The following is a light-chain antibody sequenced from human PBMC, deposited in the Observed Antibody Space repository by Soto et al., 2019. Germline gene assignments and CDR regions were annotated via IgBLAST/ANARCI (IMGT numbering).Light chain of an antibody. CDR1: QSISSW. J-gene: IGKJ1*01. CDR3: QQYNSYPWP. CDR2: EAS. V-gene: IGKV1-5*03. Sequence: DIQMPQSPSTLSASVGDRGTITCRASQSISSWSHWYQQKPAKAPKILIYEASSLEGGVPSRFSGSGSGTEFTLPISSLQPDDFATYYCQQYNSYPWPFGQGTKVDI.